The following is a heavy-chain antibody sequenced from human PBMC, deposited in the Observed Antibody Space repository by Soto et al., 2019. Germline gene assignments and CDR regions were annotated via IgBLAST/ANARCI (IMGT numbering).Heavy chain of an antibody. CDR1: GFTFSSYS. CDR3: VRGSGGPES. V-gene: IGHV3-23*01. Sequence: GGSLIISCAASGFTFSSYSMSWVRQAPGKGLEWVSGFRTGGDDGTTYYAGSVKGRFTVSRDNAKSTLYLQMNSLTAEDTAVYYCVRGSGGPESWGQGTLVTVSS. D-gene: IGHD3-16*01. J-gene: IGHJ5*02. CDR2: FRTGGDDGTT.